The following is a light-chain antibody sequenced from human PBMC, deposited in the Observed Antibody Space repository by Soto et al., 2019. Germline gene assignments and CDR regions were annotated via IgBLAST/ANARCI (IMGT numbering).Light chain of an antibody. CDR2: EIS. CDR1: QSISSY. V-gene: IGKV2D-29*02. Sequence: MTQSPSSLSASVGDRVTITCRASQSISSYLYWYLQKPGQSPQLLIYEISTRVSGVPDRFSGSGSGTDFTLEISRVETDDVGIYYCMQSTQLPPTFGQGTRLEIK. CDR3: MQSTQLPPT. J-gene: IGKJ5*01.